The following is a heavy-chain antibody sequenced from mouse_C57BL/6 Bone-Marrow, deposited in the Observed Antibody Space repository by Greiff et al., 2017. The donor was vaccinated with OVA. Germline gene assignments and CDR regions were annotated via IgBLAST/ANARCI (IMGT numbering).Heavy chain of an antibody. CDR1: GYTFTSYW. D-gene: IGHD2-5*01. J-gene: IGHJ1*03. Sequence: QVQLQQSGTELVKPGASVKLSCKASGYTFTSYWMHWVKQRPGQGLEWIGNINPSNGGTNYNEKFKSKATLTVDKSSITAYMQLSSLTSEDSAVYYCAKGSNYVHFDVWGTGTTVTVSS. CDR2: INPSNGGT. CDR3: AKGSNYVHFDV. V-gene: IGHV1-53*01.